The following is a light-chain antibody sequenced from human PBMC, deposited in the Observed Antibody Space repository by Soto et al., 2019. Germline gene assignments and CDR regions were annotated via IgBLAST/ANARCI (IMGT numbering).Light chain of an antibody. CDR3: QQYNDWPLT. CDR2: GAS. Sequence: EIVLTQSPATLSLSPGERATLSCRASQSVNSNLAWYQQKAGQAPRLLLYGASTRATGIPARFSGSASGTEFTLTISSLQSEDSAVYYCQQYNDWPLTFGGGTKVEIK. J-gene: IGKJ4*01. V-gene: IGKV3-15*01. CDR1: QSVNSN.